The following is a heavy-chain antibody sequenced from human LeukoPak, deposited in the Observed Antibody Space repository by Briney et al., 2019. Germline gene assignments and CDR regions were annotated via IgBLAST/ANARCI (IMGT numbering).Heavy chain of an antibody. CDR1: GYTFTGYY. CDR3: AGGAGSSGWFDY. Sequence: ASVKVSCKASGYTFTGYYMHWVRQAPGQGLEWMGWINPNSGSTNYAQKFQGRVTMTRDTSISTAYMELSRLRSDDTAVYYCAGGAGSSGWFDYWGQGTLVTVSS. D-gene: IGHD6-19*01. V-gene: IGHV1-2*02. J-gene: IGHJ4*02. CDR2: INPNSGST.